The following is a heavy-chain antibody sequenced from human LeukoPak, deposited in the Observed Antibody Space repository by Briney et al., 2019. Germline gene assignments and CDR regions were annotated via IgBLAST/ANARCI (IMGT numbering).Heavy chain of an antibody. V-gene: IGHV3-7*01. D-gene: IGHD1-1*01. J-gene: IGHJ3*02. Sequence: GGSLRLSCAASGVTFSSYWMRWVRQAPGKWLEWVATINQDGSEKYYVDSVKGRFTISRDNAKNSLYLQMNSLRAEDTAVYYCARDWKHASDMWGQGTMVTVSS. CDR2: INQDGSEK. CDR3: ARDWKHASDM. CDR1: GVTFSSYW.